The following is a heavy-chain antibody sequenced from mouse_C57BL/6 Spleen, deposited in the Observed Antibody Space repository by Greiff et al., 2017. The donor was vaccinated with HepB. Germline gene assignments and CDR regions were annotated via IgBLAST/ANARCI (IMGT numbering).Heavy chain of an antibody. CDR3: AGYYGSSYFYAMDY. Sequence: VQLKESGPGLVAPSQSLSITCTVSGFSFTSYAISWVRQPPGKGLEWLGVIWTGGGTNYNSALKSRLSISKDNSKSQVFLKMNSLQTDDTARYYCAGYYGSSYFYAMDYWGQGTSVTVSS. J-gene: IGHJ4*01. V-gene: IGHV2-9-1*01. CDR2: IWTGGGT. D-gene: IGHD1-1*01. CDR1: GFSFTSYA.